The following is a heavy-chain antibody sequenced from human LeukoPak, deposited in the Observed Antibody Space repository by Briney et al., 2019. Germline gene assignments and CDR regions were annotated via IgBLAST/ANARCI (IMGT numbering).Heavy chain of an antibody. CDR3: ARFKRDILTGYYIDY. CDR2: VDHTGST. J-gene: IGHJ4*02. Sequence: PSETLSLTCSVSDDSITMYYWTWIRQPPGKGLEWIGYVDHTGSTNFNPSLNGRVSISRDTTNNLLSLKLSSVTAADTAVYYCARFKRDILTGYYIDYWGQGTLVTVSS. D-gene: IGHD3-9*01. V-gene: IGHV4-59*12. CDR1: DDSITMYY.